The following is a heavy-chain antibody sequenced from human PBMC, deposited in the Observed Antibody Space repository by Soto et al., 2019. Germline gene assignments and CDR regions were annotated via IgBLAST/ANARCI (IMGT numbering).Heavy chain of an antibody. D-gene: IGHD5-18*01. J-gene: IGHJ4*02. CDR2: INPSGGST. CDR1: GYTFTSYY. CDR3: AGGDTAMSYYFDY. Sequence: QVQLVQSGAEVKKPGASVKVSCKASGYTFTSYYMHWVRQAPGQGLEWMGIINPSGGSTSYAQKFQGRVTMNRDTSTSTGYMELSSLRSEDTAVYYFAGGDTAMSYYFDYWGQGTLVTVSS. V-gene: IGHV1-46*01.